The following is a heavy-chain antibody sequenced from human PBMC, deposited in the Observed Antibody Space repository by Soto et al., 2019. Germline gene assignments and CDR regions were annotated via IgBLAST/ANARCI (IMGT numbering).Heavy chain of an antibody. CDR2: IFHSRKT. CDR1: GGSISSGDYS. Sequence: QLQLRESGSGLVNPSQTLSLTCAVSGGSISSGDYSWSWIRQPPGKGLEWIGYIFHSRKTSYNPSLKSRVTMSLDRSKNQFSLNLRSVTAADTAIYYCAKYGRGLRPTNWFDPWGQGILVTVSS. D-gene: IGHD2-8*01. V-gene: IGHV4-30-2*01. J-gene: IGHJ5*02. CDR3: AKYGRGLRPTNWFDP.